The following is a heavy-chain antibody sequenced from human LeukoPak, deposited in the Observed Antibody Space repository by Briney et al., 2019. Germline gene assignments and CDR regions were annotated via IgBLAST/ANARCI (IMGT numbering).Heavy chain of an antibody. V-gene: IGHV4-34*01. CDR1: GGSFSGYY. CDR2: INHSGST. J-gene: IGHJ3*02. Sequence: SETLSLTCAVYGGSFSGYYWSWIRQPPGKGLEWIGEINHSGSTNCNPSLKSRVTISVDTSKNQFSLKLSSVTAADTAVYYCARRRPMCAFNIWGQGTMVTVSS. CDR3: ARRRPMCAFNI.